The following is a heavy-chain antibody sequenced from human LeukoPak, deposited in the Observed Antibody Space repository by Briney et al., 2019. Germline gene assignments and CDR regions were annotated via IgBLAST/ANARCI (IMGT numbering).Heavy chain of an antibody. CDR1: GYSFNSYW. V-gene: IGHV5-51*01. J-gene: IGHJ3*02. Sequence: GESLKIFCKGSGYSFNSYWIGWVRQIPGRGLEWMGIIYPGNSHTRYSPSFQGQVTISAAMSISTAYLQWSSLKAADTAMYYCARRHDSSGYYYVEGAFDIWGQGTMVTVSS. CDR2: IYPGNSHT. D-gene: IGHD3-22*01. CDR3: ARRHDSSGYYYVEGAFDI.